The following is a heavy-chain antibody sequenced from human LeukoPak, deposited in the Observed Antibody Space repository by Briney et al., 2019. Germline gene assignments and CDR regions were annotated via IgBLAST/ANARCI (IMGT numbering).Heavy chain of an antibody. D-gene: IGHD4-17*01. J-gene: IGHJ5*02. CDR2: IHSSGST. CDR1: GGSISTYY. CDR3: ARDYGHYYWFDT. Sequence: SETLSLTCSVSGGSISTYYWNWIRQPAGKGLEWIGRIHSSGSTNDSPSLKSRVTMSVDTSKNQISLKLNSVTAADTAVYYCARDYGHYYWFDTWGQGTLVTVSS. V-gene: IGHV4-4*07.